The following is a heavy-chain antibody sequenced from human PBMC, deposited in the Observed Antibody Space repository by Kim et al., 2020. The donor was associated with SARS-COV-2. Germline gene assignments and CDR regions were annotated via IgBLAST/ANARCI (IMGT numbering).Heavy chain of an antibody. J-gene: IGHJ5*02. CDR1: GVSINKAY. V-gene: IGHV4-59*01. Sequence: SETLSLTCAVSGVSINKAYWSWIRQAPGKGLEWIGYVYDSGSTKYNPSFGSRVTILADTSKNQSFLTLKYVPAADAAVFYFARDPRSDSGYSLFDPWGQG. CDR2: VYDSGST. CDR3: ARDPRSDSGYSLFDP. D-gene: IGHD3-22*01.